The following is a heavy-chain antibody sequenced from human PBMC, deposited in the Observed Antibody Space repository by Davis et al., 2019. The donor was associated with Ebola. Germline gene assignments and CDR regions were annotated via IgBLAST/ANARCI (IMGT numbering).Heavy chain of an antibody. J-gene: IGHJ6*02. Sequence: ASVKVSCKASGYTFTDYYMHWVRQAPGQGLEWMGWINPNSGGTNYAQKFQGWLTMTRDTSISTAYMELSSLRSEDTAVYYCARLYGDLYYYGMDVWGQGTTVTVSS. D-gene: IGHD4-17*01. CDR2: INPNSGGT. CDR3: ARLYGDLYYYGMDV. V-gene: IGHV1-2*04. CDR1: GYTFTDYY.